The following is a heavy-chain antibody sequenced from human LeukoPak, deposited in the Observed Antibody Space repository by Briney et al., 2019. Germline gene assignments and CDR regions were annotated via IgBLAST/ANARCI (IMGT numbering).Heavy chain of an antibody. Sequence: SETLSLTCAVYGGSFSGYYWSWIRQPPGKGLEWIGEINHSGSTNYNPSLKSRVTISVDTSKNQFSLKLSSVTAADTAVYYCARSPEYLHYYYYYGMDVWGQGTTVTVSS. D-gene: IGHD2/OR15-2a*01. V-gene: IGHV4-34*01. J-gene: IGHJ6*02. CDR3: ARSPEYLHYYYYYGMDV. CDR2: INHSGST. CDR1: GGSFSGYY.